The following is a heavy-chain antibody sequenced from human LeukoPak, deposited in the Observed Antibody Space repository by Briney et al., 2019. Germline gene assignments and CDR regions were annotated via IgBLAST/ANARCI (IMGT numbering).Heavy chain of an antibody. V-gene: IGHV3-21*01. D-gene: IGHD3-3*01. CDR1: GFTFSSYS. CDR3: ARDNRFLEWLQPYGMDV. Sequence: PGGSLRLPCAASGFTFSSYSMNWVRQAPGKGLEWVSSISSSSSYIYYADSVKGRFTISRDNAKNSLYLQMNSLRAEDTAVYYCARDNRFLEWLQPYGMDVWGQGTTVTVSS. CDR2: ISSSSSYI. J-gene: IGHJ6*02.